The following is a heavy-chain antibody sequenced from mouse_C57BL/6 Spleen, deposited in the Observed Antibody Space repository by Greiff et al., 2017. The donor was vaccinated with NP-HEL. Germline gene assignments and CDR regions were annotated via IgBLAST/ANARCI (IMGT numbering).Heavy chain of an antibody. V-gene: IGHV1-64*01. CDR3: AREDDYPWFAY. D-gene: IGHD2-4*01. CDR2: IHPTSGST. Sequence: QVQLQQPGAELVPPWASVTLSCKASGYTFTSYWMHWVKQRPGPGLEWIGMIHPTSGSTNYNEKFKSKATLTVDKSSSTAYMQLSSLTSEDSAVYYCAREDDYPWFAYWGQGTLVTVSA. CDR1: GYTFTSYW. J-gene: IGHJ3*01.